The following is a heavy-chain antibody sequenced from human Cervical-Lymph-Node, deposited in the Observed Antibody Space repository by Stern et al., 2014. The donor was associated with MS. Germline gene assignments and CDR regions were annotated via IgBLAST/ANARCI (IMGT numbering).Heavy chain of an antibody. CDR3: AHTKYSYGYVFDY. Sequence: QVTLKESGPTLVKPTQTLTLTCTFSGFSLSTYDVGVGWIRQPPGEALEWLALVYWDDDKRYSPSLKNRLSITADTSNDQVVLRLTNVDPVDTATYYCAHTKYSYGYVFDYWGQGTLVTVSS. V-gene: IGHV2-5*02. CDR2: VYWDDDK. CDR1: GFSLSTYDVG. J-gene: IGHJ4*02. D-gene: IGHD5-18*01.